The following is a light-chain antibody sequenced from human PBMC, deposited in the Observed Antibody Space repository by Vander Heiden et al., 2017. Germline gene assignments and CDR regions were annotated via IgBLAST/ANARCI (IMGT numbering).Light chain of an antibody. V-gene: IGKV3-11*01. CDR1: QGISYY. J-gene: IGKJ1*01. Sequence: EIVLTPSPATLSLSPGERATLSCQASQGISYYLDWFQQKPGQAPRLLIYDTSNRDTGIPARFSGSGSGTDFTLTISSLEPEDIGVYYCQQCGNRSSAFGQGTKVDIK. CDR2: DTS. CDR3: QQCGNRSSA.